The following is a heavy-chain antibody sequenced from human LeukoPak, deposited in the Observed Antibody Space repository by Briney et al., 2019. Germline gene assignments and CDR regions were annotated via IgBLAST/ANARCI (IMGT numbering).Heavy chain of an antibody. J-gene: IGHJ4*02. CDR3: ARHGLQRFDY. Sequence: SETLSLTCTVSGGSVTDPGYYWGWVRQPPGKELEWIASVHSSGNTYYKSSLKSRVTISLDTSHKQISLSLTSVAAPDTAVYFCARHGLQRFDYWGQGTLVPVSS. D-gene: IGHD2-2*01. V-gene: IGHV4-39*01. CDR1: GGSVTDPGYY. CDR2: VHSSGNT.